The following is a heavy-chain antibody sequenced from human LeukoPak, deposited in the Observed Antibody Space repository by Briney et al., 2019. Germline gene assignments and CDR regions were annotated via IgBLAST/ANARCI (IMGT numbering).Heavy chain of an antibody. D-gene: IGHD2-2*01. CDR3: ARGLYCSSTSCQMGRLGYYYYMYV. CDR2: INPSGGST. V-gene: IGHV1-46*01. J-gene: IGHJ6*03. Sequence: ASVKVSCKASGYTFTSYYMHWVRQAPGQGLEWMGIINPSGGSTSYAHKFQGRVTMTRDMATITVYMELSSLRSYDTAVYYCARGLYCSSTSCQMGRLGYYYYMYVWGKGNTVTVSS. CDR1: GYTFTSYY.